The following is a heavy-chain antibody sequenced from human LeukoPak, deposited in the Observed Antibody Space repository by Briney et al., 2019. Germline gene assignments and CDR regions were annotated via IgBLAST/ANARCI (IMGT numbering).Heavy chain of an antibody. Sequence: PGGSLRLSCAASGFTFSSYAMHWVRQAPGKGLEWVAVISYDGSNKYYADSVKGRFTISRDNSKNTLYLQMNSLRAEDTAVYYCARALAYCSGGSCTRGYNWFDPWGQGTLVTVPS. CDR1: GFTFSSYA. CDR2: ISYDGSNK. V-gene: IGHV3-30*04. CDR3: ARALAYCSGGSCTRGYNWFDP. D-gene: IGHD2-15*01. J-gene: IGHJ5*02.